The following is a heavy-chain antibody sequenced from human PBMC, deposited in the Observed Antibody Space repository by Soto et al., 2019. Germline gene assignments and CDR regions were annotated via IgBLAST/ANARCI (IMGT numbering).Heavy chain of an antibody. V-gene: IGHV3-9*01. CDR2: ISWNSGSI. CDR1: GFTFDDYA. CDR3: AKDPGGSYYNWFDP. Sequence: GGSLRLSCAASGFTFDDYAMHWVRQAPGKGLEWVSGISWNSGSIGYADSVKGRFTISRDNAKNSLYLQMNSLRAEDTALYYCAKDPGGSYYNWFDPWGQGTLVTVSS. D-gene: IGHD1-26*01. J-gene: IGHJ5*02.